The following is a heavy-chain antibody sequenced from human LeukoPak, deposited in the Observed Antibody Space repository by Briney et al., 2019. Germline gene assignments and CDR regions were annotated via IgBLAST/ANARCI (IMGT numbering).Heavy chain of an antibody. CDR3: AKEYSSGWYYFDY. D-gene: IGHD6-19*01. Sequence: GGSLRLSCAASGFTFSSYGVHWVRQAPGKGLEWVAVMSYDGSIQYYADSVKDRFTISRNNSKNTLYLQMNSLRAEDTAVYSCAKEYSSGWYYFDYWGQGTLVTVSS. V-gene: IGHV3-30*18. J-gene: IGHJ4*02. CDR2: MSYDGSIQ. CDR1: GFTFSSYG.